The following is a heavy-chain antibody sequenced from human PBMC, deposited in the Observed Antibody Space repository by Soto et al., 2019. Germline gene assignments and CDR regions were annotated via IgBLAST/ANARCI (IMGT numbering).Heavy chain of an antibody. V-gene: IGHV4-4*02. CDR1: GGSISSSNW. Sequence: QVQLQESGPGLVKPSGTLSLTCAVSGGSISSSNWWSWVRQPPGKGLEWIGEIYHSGSTNYNPSLKSRVTISVDKSKNQFSLKLSSVTAADTAVYYCARVGGTRLTYYYDSSSSGIDYWGQGTLVTVSS. D-gene: IGHD3-22*01. CDR2: IYHSGST. CDR3: ARVGGTRLTYYYDSSSSGIDY. J-gene: IGHJ4*02.